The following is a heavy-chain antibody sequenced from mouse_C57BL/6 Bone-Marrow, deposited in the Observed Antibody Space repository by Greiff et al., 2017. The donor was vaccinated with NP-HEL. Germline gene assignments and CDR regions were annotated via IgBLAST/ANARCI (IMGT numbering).Heavy chain of an antibody. CDR1: GFTFSNYW. Sequence: EVQLVESGGGLVQPGGSMKLSCVASGFTFSNYWMNWVRQSPEKGLEWVAQIRLKSDNYATHYAESVKGRFTISRDDSKSSVYLQMNNLRAEDTGIYYCTGRRLRDYAMDYWGQGTSVTVSS. D-gene: IGHD2-4*01. J-gene: IGHJ4*01. V-gene: IGHV6-3*01. CDR3: TGRRLRDYAMDY. CDR2: IRLKSDNYAT.